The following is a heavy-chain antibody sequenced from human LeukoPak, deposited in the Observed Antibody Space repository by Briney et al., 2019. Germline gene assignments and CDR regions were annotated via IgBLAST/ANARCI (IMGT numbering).Heavy chain of an antibody. CDR2: ISGSGGST. J-gene: IGHJ3*02. CDR3: ARDKGQDYYYDSSGYLLGAFDI. D-gene: IGHD3-22*01. Sequence: GGSLRLSCAASGFTFSSYGMSWVRQAPGKGLEWVSAISGSGGSTYYADSVKGRFTISRDNAKNSLYLQMNSLRAEDTALYYCARDKGQDYYYDSSGYLLGAFDIWGQGTMVTVSS. V-gene: IGHV3-23*01. CDR1: GFTFSSYG.